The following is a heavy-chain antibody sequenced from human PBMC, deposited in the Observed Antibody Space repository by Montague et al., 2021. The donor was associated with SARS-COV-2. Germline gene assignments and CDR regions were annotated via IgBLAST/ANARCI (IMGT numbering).Heavy chain of an antibody. Sequence: CAISGDSVSSNIATWNWIRQSPSRGLEWLGRTYHRSKWYNDYAEXVKSRITIDPDTSKHQFSLHLNSVTPEDTAVYYCARIPVGSKYYFDFWGQGTLVTVSS. CDR3: ARIPVGSKYYFDF. CDR1: GDSVSSNIAT. CDR2: TYHRSKWYN. V-gene: IGHV6-1*01. D-gene: IGHD2-2*01. J-gene: IGHJ4*02.